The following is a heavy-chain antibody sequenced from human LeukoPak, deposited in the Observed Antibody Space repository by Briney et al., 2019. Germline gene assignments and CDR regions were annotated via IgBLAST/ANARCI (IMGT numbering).Heavy chain of an antibody. J-gene: IGHJ3*02. Sequence: GGSLRLSCLTSGFTLSTNAMSWVRQAPGKGLEWVSVIYSGGSTYYADSVKGRFTISRDNSKNTLYLQMNSLRAEDTAVYYCARESQDAFDIWDQGTMVTVSS. CDR2: IYSGGST. CDR3: ARESQDAFDI. CDR1: GFTLSTNA. V-gene: IGHV3-53*01.